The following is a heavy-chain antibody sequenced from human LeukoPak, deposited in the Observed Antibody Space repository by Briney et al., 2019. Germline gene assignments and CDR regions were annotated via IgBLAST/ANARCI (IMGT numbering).Heavy chain of an antibody. D-gene: IGHD1-1*01. CDR3: ARPATPGTATWFDP. J-gene: IGHJ5*02. CDR1: GFTFSSYW. Sequence: GGSLRLSCAASGFTFSSYWMSWVRQAPGKGLEWVANIKQDGSEKYYVDSVKGRFTISRDNAKNSLYLQMNSLRAEDTAVYYCARPATPGTATWFDPWGQGTLVTVSS. V-gene: IGHV3-7*01. CDR2: IKQDGSEK.